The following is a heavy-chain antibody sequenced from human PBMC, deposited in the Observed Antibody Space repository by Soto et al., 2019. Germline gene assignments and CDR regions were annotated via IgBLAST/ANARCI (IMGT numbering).Heavy chain of an antibody. D-gene: IGHD3-10*01. CDR3: ARDASGSGSYYNARFDY. V-gene: IGHV1-69*08. Sequence: QVQLVQSGAAVKKPGSSVKVSCKASGGTFSSYTISWVRQAPGQGLEWMGRIIPILGIANYAQKFQGRVTITADKSTSTAYMELSSLRSEDTDVYYCARDASGSGSYYNARFDYWGQGTLVTVSS. CDR2: IIPILGIA. J-gene: IGHJ4*02. CDR1: GGTFSSYT.